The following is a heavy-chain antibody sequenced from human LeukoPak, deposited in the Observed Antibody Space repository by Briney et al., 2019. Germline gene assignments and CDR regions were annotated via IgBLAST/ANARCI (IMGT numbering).Heavy chain of an antibody. V-gene: IGHV6-1*01. D-gene: IGHD4-17*01. Sequence: SQTLSLTCAISGDSVSSNSAAWNWIRQSPSRGLEWLGRTYYRSKWYNDYAVSVKSRITINPDTSKNQLSLQLNSVTPEDTAVYYCARSNGLMTTNWFDPWGQGTLVTVSS. J-gene: IGHJ5*02. CDR3: ARSNGLMTTNWFDP. CDR2: TYYRSKWYN. CDR1: GDSVSSNSAA.